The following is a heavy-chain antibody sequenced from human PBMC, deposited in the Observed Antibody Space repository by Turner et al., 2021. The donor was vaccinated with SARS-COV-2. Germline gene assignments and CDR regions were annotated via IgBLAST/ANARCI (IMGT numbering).Heavy chain of an antibody. Sequence: QVQLQESGPGLVQASETLTLLFPFSGGPISPYYWSWIRHPAGKGLEWIGRIHSSGRTNYNPSRQSRVTFSIDTSKSQFSLTLDSLTAADTAIYYCTRQTGGGERDWGQGTLVTVSS. J-gene: IGHJ4*02. D-gene: IGHD7-27*01. V-gene: IGHV4-4*07. CDR2: IHSSGRT. CDR1: GGPISPYY. CDR3: TRQTGGGERD.